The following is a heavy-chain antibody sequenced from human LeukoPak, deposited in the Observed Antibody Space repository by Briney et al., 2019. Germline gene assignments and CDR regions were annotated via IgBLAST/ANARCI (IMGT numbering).Heavy chain of an antibody. CDR3: AKAYDIYFDY. V-gene: IGHV3-23*01. D-gene: IGHD3-9*01. J-gene: IGHJ4*02. CDR1: GFTFSTYW. CDR2: ISGSGGST. Sequence: GGSLRLSCAASGFTFSTYWMSWVRQAPGKGLEWVSAISGSGGSTYYADSVKGRFTISRDNSKNTLYLRMNSLRAEDTAVYYCAKAYDIYFDYWGQGTLVTVSS.